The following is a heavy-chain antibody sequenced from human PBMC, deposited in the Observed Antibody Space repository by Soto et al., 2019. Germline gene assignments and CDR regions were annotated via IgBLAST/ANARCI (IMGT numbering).Heavy chain of an antibody. CDR3: ARHDPPLWYDFWSGLFDY. J-gene: IGHJ4*02. CDR2: ISAYNGNT. V-gene: IGHV1-18*01. CDR1: GYTFTSYV. Sequence: ASLKVSCKASGYTFTSYVISWVRQAPGQGLEWMGWISAYNGNTNYAQKLQGRVTMTTDTSTSTAYMELRSLRSDDTAVYYCARHDPPLWYDFWSGLFDYWGQGTLVTVSS. D-gene: IGHD3-3*01.